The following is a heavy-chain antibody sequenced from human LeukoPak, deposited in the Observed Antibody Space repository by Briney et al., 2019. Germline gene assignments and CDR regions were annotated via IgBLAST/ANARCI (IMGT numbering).Heavy chain of an antibody. J-gene: IGHJ4*02. Sequence: ASVKVSCKASGYTFTSYYMHWVRQAPGQGLEWMGIINPSGGSTSYAQKFQGRVTVTRDTSTSTVYMELSSLTSEDTAVYYCARLSGTDYYFDYWGQGTLVTVSS. CDR1: GYTFTSYY. CDR3: ARLSGTDYYFDY. CDR2: INPSGGST. V-gene: IGHV1-46*01. D-gene: IGHD1-20*01.